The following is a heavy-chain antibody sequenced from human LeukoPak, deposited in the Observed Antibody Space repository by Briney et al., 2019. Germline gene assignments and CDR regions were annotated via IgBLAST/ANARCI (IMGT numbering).Heavy chain of an antibody. CDR1: GGSISSYY. CDR3: ARVGSSWYPNWFDP. CDR2: IYTSGST. D-gene: IGHD6-13*01. V-gene: IGHV4-4*07. Sequence: SETLSLTCTASGGSISSYYWSWIRQPAGKGLEWIGRIYTSGSTNYNPSLKSRVTISVDTSKNQFSLKLSSVTAADTAVYYCARVGSSWYPNWFDPWGQGTLVTVSS. J-gene: IGHJ5*02.